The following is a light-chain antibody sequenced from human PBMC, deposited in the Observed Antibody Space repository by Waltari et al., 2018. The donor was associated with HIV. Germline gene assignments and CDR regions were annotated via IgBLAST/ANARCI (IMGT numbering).Light chain of an antibody. V-gene: IGLV2-14*03. CDR2: DIN. J-gene: IGLJ2*01. CDR3: ASNRLDYTLI. CDR1: SPASRFYQY. Sequence: QSALTQPASVSGFLGQSINISCTGISPASRFYQYFSSYQQYPGKIPRLIIFDINNRPSGVSDHFSGSRSGNSASLTFSGLQSGDEAHYYCASNRLDYTLIFGGGTKLTVL.